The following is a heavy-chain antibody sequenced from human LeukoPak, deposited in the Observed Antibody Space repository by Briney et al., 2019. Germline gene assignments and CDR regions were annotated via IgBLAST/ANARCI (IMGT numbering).Heavy chain of an antibody. CDR3: ARGIVRYSSGWYFDY. CDR1: GFTFSSYG. Sequence: GSLRLSCAASGFTFSSYGMHWVRQAPGKGLEWVAVIWYDGSNKYYADSVKGRFTISRDNSKNTLYLQMNNLRAEDTAVYYCARGIVRYSSGWYFDYWGQGTLVTVSS. V-gene: IGHV3-33*01. J-gene: IGHJ4*02. CDR2: IWYDGSNK. D-gene: IGHD6-19*01.